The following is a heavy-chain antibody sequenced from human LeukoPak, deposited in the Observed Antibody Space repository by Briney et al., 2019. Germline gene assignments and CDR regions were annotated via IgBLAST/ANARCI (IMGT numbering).Heavy chain of an antibody. D-gene: IGHD7-27*01. V-gene: IGHV3-23*01. Sequence: GGSLRLSCAASGFTFSNYAMSWVRQAPGKGLEWVSGISGSGGTTDYADSVKGRFTISRDNSKNTLYLQMNSLRAEDTAVYYCAKGKVTGYFYVMDVWGQGTTVTVSS. CDR3: AKGKVTGYFYVMDV. CDR1: GFTFSNYA. CDR2: ISGSGGTT. J-gene: IGHJ6*02.